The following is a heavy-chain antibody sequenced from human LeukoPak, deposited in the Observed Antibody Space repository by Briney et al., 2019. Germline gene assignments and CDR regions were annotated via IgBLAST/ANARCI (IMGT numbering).Heavy chain of an antibody. CDR1: GGSISSYY. CDR3: ARTTMTYSSGWYYFDY. CDR2: IYYSGST. J-gene: IGHJ4*02. Sequence: SETLSLTCTVSGGSISSYYWSWIRQPPGKGLEWIGYIYYSGSTNYNPSLKSRVTISVDTSKNQFSLKLSSVTAADTAVYYCARTTMTYSSGWYYFDYWGQGTLVTVSS. V-gene: IGHV4-59*01. D-gene: IGHD6-19*01.